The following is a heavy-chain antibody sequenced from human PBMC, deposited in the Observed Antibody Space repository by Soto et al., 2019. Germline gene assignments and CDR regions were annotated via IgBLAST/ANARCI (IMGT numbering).Heavy chain of an antibody. J-gene: IGHJ6*02. D-gene: IGHD6-6*01. CDR2: IYYSGST. V-gene: IGHV4-30-4*01. Sequence: QVQLQESGPGLVKPSQTLSLTCTVSGGSISSGDYYWSWIRQPPGKGLEWIGYIYYSGSTYYNPSHQSRLTISVDTSKNQCSLKLSAVTAADTAVYYCARDSGDSSSSLYYYYGMDVWGQGTTVTVSS. CDR3: ARDSGDSSSSLYYYYGMDV. CDR1: GGSISSGDYY.